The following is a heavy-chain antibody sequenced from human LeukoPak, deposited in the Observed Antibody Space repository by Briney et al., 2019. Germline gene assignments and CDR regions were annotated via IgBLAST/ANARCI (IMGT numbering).Heavy chain of an antibody. Sequence: SETLTLTCTVSGGSISSYYWSWIRQPPGKGLEWIGYIYYSGSTNYNPSLKSRVTISVDTSKNQFSLKLSSVTAADTAVYYCASTMVRGVIPSVFDYWGQGTLVTVSS. V-gene: IGHV4-59*01. J-gene: IGHJ4*02. D-gene: IGHD3-10*01. CDR3: ASTMVRGVIPSVFDY. CDR2: IYYSGST. CDR1: GGSISSYY.